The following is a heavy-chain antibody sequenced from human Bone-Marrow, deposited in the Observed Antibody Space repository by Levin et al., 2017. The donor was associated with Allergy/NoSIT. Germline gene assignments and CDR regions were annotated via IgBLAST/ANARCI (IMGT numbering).Heavy chain of an antibody. Sequence: SETLSLTCSVSGDSISSAYYWGWIRQPPGKGLEWIGTTYYTGNSYNNPSLESRVTISVDPSKNQVSLKLKSVTAADTAVYYCARLQPRAATGMIWFDPWGQGILVTVSS. CDR1: GDSISSAYY. V-gene: IGHV4-39*01. CDR3: ARLQPRAATGMIWFDP. CDR2: TYYTGNS. J-gene: IGHJ5*02. D-gene: IGHD6-13*01.